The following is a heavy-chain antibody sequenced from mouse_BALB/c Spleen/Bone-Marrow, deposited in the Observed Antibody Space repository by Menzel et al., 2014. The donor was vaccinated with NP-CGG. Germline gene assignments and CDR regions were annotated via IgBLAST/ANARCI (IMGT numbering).Heavy chain of an antibody. D-gene: IGHD1-2*01. CDR3: ARDRNSLLRLRYFDF. J-gene: IGHJ2*01. CDR2: IWAGGST. V-gene: IGHV2-9*02. CDR1: GFSLTNYG. Sequence: VKLQESGPGLVAPSQSPSITCTVSGFSLTNYGLHWVRQPPGKGLEWLGVIWAGGSTNYNSALMSRLSISKDNSKSQVFLKMHSLQTDDTAMYYCARDRNSLLRLRYFDFWGQGTTLTVSS.